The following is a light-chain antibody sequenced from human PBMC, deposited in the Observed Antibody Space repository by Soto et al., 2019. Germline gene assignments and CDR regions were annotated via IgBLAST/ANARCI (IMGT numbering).Light chain of an antibody. CDR3: QTLDTGASLV. Sequence: QLVLTQSPSASASLGASVKLTCTLSSGHSSYAIAWHQHQPEKGPRSLMKLCSDGSHSNGDGLPDRVSGSRAGAERSLTISSSRCEDEADYYCQTLDTGASLVFGGGTKVTVL. CDR2: LCSDGSH. J-gene: IGLJ2*01. V-gene: IGLV4-69*01. CDR1: SGHSSYA.